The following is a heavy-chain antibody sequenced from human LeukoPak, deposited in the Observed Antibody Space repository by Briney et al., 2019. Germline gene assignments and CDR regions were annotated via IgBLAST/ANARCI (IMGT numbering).Heavy chain of an antibody. D-gene: IGHD3-22*01. V-gene: IGHV1-69*05. CDR3: AKGSYYYDSADYFDY. CDR1: GGTFSSYA. CDR2: IIPIFGTA. J-gene: IGHJ4*02. Sequence: ASVKVSCKASGGTFSSYAISWVRQAPGQGLEWMGGIIPIFGTANYAQKFRGRVTITTDESMSTAYMELSSLRSEDTAVYHCAKGSYYYDSADYFDYWGQGTLVTVSS.